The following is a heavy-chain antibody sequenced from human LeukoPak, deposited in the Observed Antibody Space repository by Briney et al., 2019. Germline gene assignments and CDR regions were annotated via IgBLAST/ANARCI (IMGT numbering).Heavy chain of an antibody. CDR3: AKWSSYYYDSSGYYYFDY. D-gene: IGHD3-22*01. J-gene: IGHJ4*02. CDR1: GFTFSSYG. Sequence: GGSLRLSCAASGFTFSSYGMHWVRQAPGKGLEWVAVISYDGSNKYYADSVKGRFTISRDNSKNTLYLQMNSLRAEDTAVYYCAKWSSYYYDSSGYYYFDYWGQGTLVTVSS. CDR2: ISYDGSNK. V-gene: IGHV3-30*18.